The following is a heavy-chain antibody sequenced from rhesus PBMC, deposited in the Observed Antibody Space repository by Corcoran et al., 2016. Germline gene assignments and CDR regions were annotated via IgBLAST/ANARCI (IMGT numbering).Heavy chain of an antibody. J-gene: IGHJ4*01. CDR3: ARSHTVGTVTNFDY. CDR1: GGSFSSSL. CDR2: IHGKIGST. D-gene: IGHD5-24*01. Sequence: QVQLQESDPGLVKPSETLSLTCAVSGGSFSSSLWSWTRQPPGKELECFGEIHGKIGSTNYNPSPKSRVTISKGASKGQFSLKLSSGTAADTAVYYCARSHTVGTVTNFDYWGQGVLVTVSS. V-gene: IGHV4-80*01.